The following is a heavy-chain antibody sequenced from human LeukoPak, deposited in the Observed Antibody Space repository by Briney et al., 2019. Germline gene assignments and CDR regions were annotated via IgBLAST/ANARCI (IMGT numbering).Heavy chain of an antibody. Sequence: GGSLRLSCEASGFTFDDYGMSWVRQPPGKGLEWVSGINRNVGSTDYADSVKGRFTISRDNAKTSHFLQMDSLRVEDTALYYCARGFRNGPFDCWGQGTLVTVSS. J-gene: IGHJ4*02. V-gene: IGHV3-20*04. CDR3: ARGFRNGPFDC. CDR2: INRNVGST. CDR1: GFTFDDYG. D-gene: IGHD2-8*01.